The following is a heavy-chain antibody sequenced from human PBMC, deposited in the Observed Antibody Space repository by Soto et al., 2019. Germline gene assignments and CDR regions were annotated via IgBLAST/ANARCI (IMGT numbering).Heavy chain of an antibody. CDR2: ISPYNDYT. J-gene: IGHJ6*02. CDR3: ARGGYYDNSWGKLSHYGLAV. CDR1: GYTFIRYG. D-gene: IGHD3-16*01. Sequence: QVQLAQSANEVKKPGASVRVSCKAAGYTFIRYGIAWVRQAPGQGLEWMGWISPYNDYTVYAQKLQGRGSMPAEPSTRTVYMNLRGLKSDDTAVYYCARGGYYDNSWGKLSHYGLAVWGQGTSVSVSS. V-gene: IGHV1-18*01.